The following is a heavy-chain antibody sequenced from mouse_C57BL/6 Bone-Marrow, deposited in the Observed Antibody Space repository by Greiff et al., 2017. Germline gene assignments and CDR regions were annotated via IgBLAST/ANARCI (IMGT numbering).Heavy chain of an antibody. D-gene: IGHD1-1*01. J-gene: IGHJ2*01. CDR1: GYTCTSYW. V-gene: IGHV1-55*01. CDR2: IYPGSGST. Sequence: VQLQQPGAELVKPGASVKMSCKASGYTCTSYWITWVKQRPGQGLEWIGDIYPGSGSTNYNEKFKSKATLTVDTSSSTAYMQLSSLTSEDSAVYYCARGDYGSSYFDYWGQGTTLTVSS. CDR3: ARGDYGSSYFDY.